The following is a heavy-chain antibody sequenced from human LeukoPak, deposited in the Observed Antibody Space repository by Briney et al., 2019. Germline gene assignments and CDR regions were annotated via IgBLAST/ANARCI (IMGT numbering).Heavy chain of an antibody. CDR1: GASISTYY. V-gene: IGHV4-4*07. CDR3: ARMKALVVIATLVGYFDL. J-gene: IGHJ2*01. Sequence: NPSETLSLTCTVSGASISTYYWSWFRQPAGTGLEWIGRIHASGSTYYNPSLKSRASMSIDLSKNQFSLRLSSVTTADTAAYYCARMKALVVIATLVGYFDLWGRGTLVTVSS. D-gene: IGHD2-21*01. CDR2: IHASGST.